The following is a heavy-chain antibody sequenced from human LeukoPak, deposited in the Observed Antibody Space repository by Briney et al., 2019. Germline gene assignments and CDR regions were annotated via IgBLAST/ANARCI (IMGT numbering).Heavy chain of an antibody. J-gene: IGHJ6*02. CDR3: AREVWDGEDYHFYGLDV. Sequence: GGSLRLSCTASGFNFSTYGMNWVRQAPGRGLEWVASIRGSSFRGSHRYIYYADSVRGRFITSRDDAKSSLYVQMNSLRADDTAVYYCAREVWDGEDYHFYGLDVWGLGTTVTVSS. CDR2: IRGSSFRGSHRYI. CDR1: GFNFSTYG. V-gene: IGHV3-21*01. D-gene: IGHD3-16*01.